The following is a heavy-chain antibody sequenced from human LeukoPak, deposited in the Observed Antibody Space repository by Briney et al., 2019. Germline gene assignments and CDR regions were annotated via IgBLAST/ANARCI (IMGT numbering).Heavy chain of an antibody. J-gene: IGHJ4*02. CDR1: GFTFSSYA. CDR2: ISGSGGST. Sequence: GGSLRLSCAASGFTFSSYAMSWVRQAPGKGLEWVLAISGSGGSTYYADSVKGRFTISRDNSKNTLYLQMNSLRAEDTAVYYCAKAGGGYCSSTSCERHPFDYWGQGTLVTVSS. CDR3: AKAGGGYCSSTSCERHPFDY. V-gene: IGHV3-23*01. D-gene: IGHD2-2*01.